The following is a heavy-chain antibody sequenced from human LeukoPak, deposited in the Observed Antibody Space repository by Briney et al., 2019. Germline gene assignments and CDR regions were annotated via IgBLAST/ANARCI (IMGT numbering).Heavy chain of an antibody. CDR3: AREEMYDIVVVVAASGGFDP. Sequence: SETLSLTCTVSGGSISSYYWSWIRQPTGKGLEWIGYIYYSGSTNYNPSLKSRVTISVDTPKNQFSLKLSSVTAADTAVYYCAREEMYDIVVVVAASGGFDPWGQGTLVTVSS. J-gene: IGHJ5*02. CDR2: IYYSGST. CDR1: GGSISSYY. D-gene: IGHD2-15*01. V-gene: IGHV4-59*12.